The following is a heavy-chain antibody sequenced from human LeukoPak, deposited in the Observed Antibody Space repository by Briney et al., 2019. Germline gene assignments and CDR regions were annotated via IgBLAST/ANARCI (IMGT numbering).Heavy chain of an antibody. CDR2: MNPNSGNT. CDR3: ARGLHSSGGGAFDI. D-gene: IGHD6-19*01. CDR1: GYTFTTYD. Sequence: ASLKVSCKASGYTFTTYDINCVRQATGQGLEWMGWMNPNSGNTGYAQKFQGRVTITRNTSISTAYMELSSLRSEDTAVYYCARGLHSSGGGAFDIWGQGTMVTVSS. J-gene: IGHJ3*02. V-gene: IGHV1-8*03.